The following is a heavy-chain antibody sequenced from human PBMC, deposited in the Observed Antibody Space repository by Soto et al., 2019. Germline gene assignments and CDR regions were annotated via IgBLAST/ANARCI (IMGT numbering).Heavy chain of an antibody. CDR3: AREADIVATTFDAFDI. V-gene: IGHV3-48*01. Sequence: EVQLVESGGGLVQPGGSLRLSCAASGFTFSSYSMNWVRQAPGKGLEWVSYISSSSSTIYYADSVKGRFTISRDNVKNSLYLQMNSLRAEDTAVYYCAREADIVATTFDAFDIWGQGTMVTVSS. J-gene: IGHJ3*02. CDR1: GFTFSSYS. D-gene: IGHD5-12*01. CDR2: ISSSSSTI.